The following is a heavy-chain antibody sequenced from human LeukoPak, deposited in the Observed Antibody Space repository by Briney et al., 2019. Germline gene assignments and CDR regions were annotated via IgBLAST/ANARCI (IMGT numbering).Heavy chain of an antibody. CDR1: GVTFRNHG. Sequence: GGSLRPSCVASGVTFRNHGMIWVRQAPGKGLEWLSYISPRSETKNYADSVKDRFTISRDDAENSVYLHMNSLRAEDTAVYYCARVEGPTVNTMYYDLWGQGTLVTVSS. J-gene: IGHJ4*02. CDR2: ISPRSETK. D-gene: IGHD4-11*01. CDR3: ARVEGPTVNTMYYDL. V-gene: IGHV3-48*01.